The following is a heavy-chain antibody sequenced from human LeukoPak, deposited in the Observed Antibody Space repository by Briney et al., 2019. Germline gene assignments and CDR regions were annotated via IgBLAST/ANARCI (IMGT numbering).Heavy chain of an antibody. D-gene: IGHD2-2*01. CDR2: IYYSGST. CDR1: GDSISSYY. CDR3: AREDCSGTSCSEYV. J-gene: IGHJ6*02. Sequence: PSETLSLTCTVSGDSISSYYWSWIRQSPGKGLEWIGYIYYSGSTNYNPSLKSRVTISVVTSKNQFSLKLSSVTAADTAVYYCAREDCSGTSCSEYVWGQGTTVTVSS. V-gene: IGHV4-59*01.